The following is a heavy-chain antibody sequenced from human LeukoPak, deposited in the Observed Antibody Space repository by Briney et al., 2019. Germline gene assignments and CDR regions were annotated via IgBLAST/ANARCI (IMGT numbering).Heavy chain of an antibody. D-gene: IGHD1-26*01. CDR1: GFSFSSYN. Sequence: PGGSLRLSCAASGFSFSSYNMNWVRQTPGKGLEWVSSITSSSTYTFYADSVKGRFTISRDNAKNSLYLQMNSLRAEDMALYYCARSYHGRGEFDYWGQGTLVTVSS. V-gene: IGHV3-21*04. CDR3: ARSYHGRGEFDY. CDR2: ITSSSTYT. J-gene: IGHJ4*02.